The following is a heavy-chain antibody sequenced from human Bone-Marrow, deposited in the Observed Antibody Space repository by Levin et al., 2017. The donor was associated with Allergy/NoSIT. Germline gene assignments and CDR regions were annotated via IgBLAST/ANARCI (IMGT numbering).Heavy chain of an antibody. D-gene: IGHD3-22*01. CDR1: GGSITNSY. CDR2: IFHSGST. CDR3: ARTSPYYYYDSSGSLISWFDP. V-gene: IGHV4-59*01. Sequence: SETLSLTCSVSGGSITNSYWHWIRQTPGKGLEWIGYIFHSGSTSYNPSLKSRVTISLGTSKKQFSLRLTSVTAADTAVYFWARTSPYYYYDSSGSLISWFDPWGQGTVVTVSS. J-gene: IGHJ5*02.